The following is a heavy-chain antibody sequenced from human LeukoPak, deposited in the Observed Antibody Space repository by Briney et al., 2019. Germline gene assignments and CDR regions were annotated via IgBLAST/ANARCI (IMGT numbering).Heavy chain of an antibody. V-gene: IGHV3-30*02. CDR3: TEYYPAITIFGGGVLD. D-gene: IGHD3-3*01. CDR2: ILYGGSNN. CDR1: GFTFNGYG. J-gene: IGHJ4*02. Sequence: GGCLRLSCSASGFTFNGYGMHWLRQAPGKGLEWVTFILYGGSNNYYADSVKGRFTISRDNTKNTLYLQMNSLRADDTADYYCTEYYPAITIFGGGVLDWGQGTLVTVSS.